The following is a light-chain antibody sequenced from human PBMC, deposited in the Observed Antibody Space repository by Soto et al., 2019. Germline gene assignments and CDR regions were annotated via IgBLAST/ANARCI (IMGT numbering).Light chain of an antibody. CDR2: GAS. CDR3: QQYDISPRT. Sequence: IVLKLSIGTLSLSPGVRATLSCRASQSVTNSYLAWYQQKPGQAPRLLIYGASRRATGIPDRFSGSGSGTDLTLTISRLEPQQIAVYDCQQYDISPRTDAQGTKVDI. CDR1: QSVTNSY. V-gene: IGKV3-20*01. J-gene: IGKJ1*01.